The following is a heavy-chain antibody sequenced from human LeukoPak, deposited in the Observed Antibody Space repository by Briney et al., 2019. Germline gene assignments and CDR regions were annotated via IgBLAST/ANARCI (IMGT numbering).Heavy chain of an antibody. D-gene: IGHD3-10*01. Sequence: PSETLCLTCTVSGGSISSRSSYWSWIRQHPEKGLEWIGYIYYTGSTYYNPSLKSRVTISVDTSKNQFSLKLSSVTAADTAVYYCASYYYGSGSYQNWFDRWGQGTLVTVSS. CDR2: IYYTGST. J-gene: IGHJ5*02. CDR3: ASYYYGSGSYQNWFDR. V-gene: IGHV4-31*03. CDR1: GGSISSRSSY.